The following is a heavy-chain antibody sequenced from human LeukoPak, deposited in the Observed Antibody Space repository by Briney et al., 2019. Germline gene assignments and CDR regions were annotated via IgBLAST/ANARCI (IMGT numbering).Heavy chain of an antibody. CDR2: IYTSGST. CDR3: ARDPSVVYDAFDI. D-gene: IGHD2-8*02. J-gene: IGHJ3*02. V-gene: IGHV4-4*07. CDR1: GGSTSSCY. Sequence: SETLSLTCTVSGGSTSSCYWSWIRQPARKGLEWIGRIYTSGSTTYNPSLKSRVTMSVDTSKNQFSLKLSSVTAADTAVYYCARDPSVVYDAFDIWGQGTMVTVSS.